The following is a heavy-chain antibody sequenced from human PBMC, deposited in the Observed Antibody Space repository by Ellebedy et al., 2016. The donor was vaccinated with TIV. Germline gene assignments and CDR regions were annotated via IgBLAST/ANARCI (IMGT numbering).Heavy chain of an antibody. D-gene: IGHD3-10*01. CDR1: GGSISSYY. CDR3: ARDYISDYYYGMDV. V-gene: IGHV4-59*01. J-gene: IGHJ6*02. Sequence: SETLSLXXTVSGGSISSYYWSWIRQPPGKGLEWIGYIYYSGSTNYNPSLKSRVTISVDTSKNQFSLKLSSVTAADTAVYYCARDYISDYYYGMDVWGQGTTVTVSS. CDR2: IYYSGST.